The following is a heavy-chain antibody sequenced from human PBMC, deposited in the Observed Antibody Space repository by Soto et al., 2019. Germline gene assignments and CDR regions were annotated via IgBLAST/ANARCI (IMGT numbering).Heavy chain of an antibody. CDR2: ISGSGGST. J-gene: IGHJ4*02. V-gene: IGHV3-23*01. CDR1: GFTFSSQA. D-gene: IGHD6-13*01. Sequence: EVLLLESGGGLVQPGGSLRLSCAASGFTFSSQAMSWVRQAPGKGLQWVSTISGSGGSTYYADSVKGRFAISRDNSKNTLYLQMNSLRAEDTAIYYCATGQPHLYWGQGTLVTVSS. CDR3: ATGQPHLY.